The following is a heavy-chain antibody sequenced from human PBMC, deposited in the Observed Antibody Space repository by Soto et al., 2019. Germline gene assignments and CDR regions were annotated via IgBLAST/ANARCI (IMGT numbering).Heavy chain of an antibody. CDR2: IYYSGGT. CDR1: GGSISSGGYY. J-gene: IGHJ4*02. CDR3: ASYDRSSFGFDY. Sequence: SETLSLTCTVSGGSISSGGYYWSWIRQHPGKGLEWIGYIYYSGGTYYNPSLKSRVTISVDTSKNQFSLKLSSVTPEDTALYYGASYDRSSFGFDYWGQGTLVTVSS. D-gene: IGHD3-22*01. V-gene: IGHV4-31*03.